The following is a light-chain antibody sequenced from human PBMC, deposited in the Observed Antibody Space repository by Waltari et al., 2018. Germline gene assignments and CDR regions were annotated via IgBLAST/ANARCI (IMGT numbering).Light chain of an antibody. J-gene: IGLJ1*01. V-gene: IGLV1-40*01. CDR2: CTN. CDR1: SSNIGAGYD. CDR3: QSFDSSLSSHV. Sequence: QSVLTQPPSVSGAPGQRVTISCTGSSSNIGAGYDVHWYQQFPGTAPRLLIRCTNNRPAGVPDRFSGATSGTSASLAVTGLQAEDEADYFCQSFDSSLSSHVFGTGTKVTVL.